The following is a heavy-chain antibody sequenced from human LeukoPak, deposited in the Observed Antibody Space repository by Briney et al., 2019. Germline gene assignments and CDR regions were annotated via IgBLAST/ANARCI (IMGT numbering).Heavy chain of an antibody. D-gene: IGHD2-15*01. Sequence: SETLSLTCTVSGGSISSGSYYWGWIRQPPGKGLEWIGSIYYSGSTYYNPSLKSRVTISVDTSKNQFSLKLSSVTAADTAVYYCAKYCSGGSCFNYWGQGTLVTVSS. V-gene: IGHV4-39*01. CDR3: AKYCSGGSCFNY. CDR2: IYYSGST. CDR1: GGSISSGSYY. J-gene: IGHJ4*02.